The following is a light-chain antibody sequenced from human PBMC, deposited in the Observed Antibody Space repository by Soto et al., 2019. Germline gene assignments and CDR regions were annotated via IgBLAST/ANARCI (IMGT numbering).Light chain of an antibody. J-gene: IGKJ4*01. V-gene: IGKV3-20*01. CDR3: KQYGSSHRLT. Sequence: EIVLTQSPGTLSLSPGERATLSCRASQSVSSSYLAWYQQKPGQAPRLLIYGASSRATGIPDRFSGSGSGTDFTLTISRLEPEDFAVYYCKQYGSSHRLTFGGGTKVEI. CDR2: GAS. CDR1: QSVSSSY.